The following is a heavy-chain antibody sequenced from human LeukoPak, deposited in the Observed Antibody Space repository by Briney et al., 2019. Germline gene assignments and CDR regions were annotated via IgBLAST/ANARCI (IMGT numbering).Heavy chain of an antibody. CDR3: AKGERGYCSSTTCYAVD. Sequence: GGSLRLSCAASGFTFSSYGMHWVRQAPGKRLEWVSFIRFDGSNKFYADSVKGRFTISRDNSKNTLYLQMNSLRVEDTAVYYCAKGERGYCSSTTCYAVDWGQGTLVTVSS. CDR1: GFTFSSYG. D-gene: IGHD2-2*01. CDR2: IRFDGSNK. V-gene: IGHV3-30*02. J-gene: IGHJ4*02.